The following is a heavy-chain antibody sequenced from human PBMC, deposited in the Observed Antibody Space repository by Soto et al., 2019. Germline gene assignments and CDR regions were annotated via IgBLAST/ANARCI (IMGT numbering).Heavy chain of an antibody. D-gene: IGHD3-10*01. CDR1: GFTFSSYA. Sequence: QVQLVESGGGVVQPGRSLRLSCVASGFTFSSYAMHWVRQAPGKGLEWVAVISYDGSNKYYADSVKGRFTISRDNSKNTLYLQMNSLRAEDTAVYYCARVRIRITMVRGGIDYWGQGTLVTVSS. V-gene: IGHV3-30-3*01. J-gene: IGHJ4*02. CDR3: ARVRIRITMVRGGIDY. CDR2: ISYDGSNK.